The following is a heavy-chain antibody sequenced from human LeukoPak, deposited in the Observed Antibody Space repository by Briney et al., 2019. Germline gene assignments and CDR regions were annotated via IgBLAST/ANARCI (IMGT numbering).Heavy chain of an antibody. D-gene: IGHD4-17*01. CDR1: GFTFNSYE. J-gene: IGHJ5*02. Sequence: GGSLRLSCAASGFTFNSYEMNWVRQAPGKGLEWVSYISSSGSTIYYADSVKGRFTISRDNAKNSPYLQMNSLRAEDTSVYYCARDTNGDGWFDPWGQGTLVTVSS. CDR3: ARDTNGDGWFDP. CDR2: ISSSGSTI. V-gene: IGHV3-48*03.